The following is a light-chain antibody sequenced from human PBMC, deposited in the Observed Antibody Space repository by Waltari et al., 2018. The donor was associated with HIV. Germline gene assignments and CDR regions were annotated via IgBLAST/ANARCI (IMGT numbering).Light chain of an antibody. CDR2: GAS. CDR3: QHYNKWPWT. CDR1: QSVSSN. Sequence: EIVMTQSPATLSVSPGERATLSCRASQSVSSNLAWYQQKPGQAPRLRIYGASTRATGIPARFSGSGSGTEFTLTISSLQSEDFAVYYCQHYNKWPWTFGQGTKVEIK. J-gene: IGKJ1*01. V-gene: IGKV3-15*01.